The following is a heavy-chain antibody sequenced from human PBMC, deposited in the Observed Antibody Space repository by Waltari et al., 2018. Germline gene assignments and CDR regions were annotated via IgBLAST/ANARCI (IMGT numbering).Heavy chain of an antibody. Sequence: QVQLQESGPGLVKPSETLSLTCAVSGYSISSGYYWGWIRQPPGKGLEWIGSIDHSGSTYSNPSLKSRVTISVDTSKNQFSLKLSSVTAADTAVYYCASSYCSGGSCYQGDAFDIWGQGTMVTVSS. D-gene: IGHD2-15*01. CDR3: ASSYCSGGSCYQGDAFDI. CDR2: IDHSGST. V-gene: IGHV4-38-2*01. CDR1: GYSISSGYY. J-gene: IGHJ3*02.